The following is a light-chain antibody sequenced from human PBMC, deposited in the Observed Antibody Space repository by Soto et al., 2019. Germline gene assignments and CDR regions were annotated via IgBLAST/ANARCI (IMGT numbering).Light chain of an antibody. CDR3: QQNRALPVT. V-gene: IGKV3-20*01. CDR1: QSVRGNS. CDR2: SVS. J-gene: IGKJ3*01. Sequence: EVELTQSPGTLSLSPGEGATLSCRASQSVRGNSLAWYQQKPGHAPRLLIYSVSSRATGIPDRFSGSGSGTDFTLTISRLEPEDFAVYYCQQNRALPVTFGPGITVEIK.